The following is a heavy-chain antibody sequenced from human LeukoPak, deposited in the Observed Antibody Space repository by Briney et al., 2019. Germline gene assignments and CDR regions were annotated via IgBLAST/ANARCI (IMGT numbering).Heavy chain of an antibody. CDR3: ARGPPRIAAAGTGYFQH. Sequence: SETLSLTCAAYGGSFSGYYRSWIRQPPGKGLEWIWEINRSGSTNYNPSLKSRFTISVDTSKNQFSLKMSSVTAADTALYYCARGPPRIAAAGTGYFQHWGRGTLVTVSS. CDR2: INRSGST. J-gene: IGHJ1*01. V-gene: IGHV4-34*01. D-gene: IGHD6-13*01. CDR1: GGSFSGYY.